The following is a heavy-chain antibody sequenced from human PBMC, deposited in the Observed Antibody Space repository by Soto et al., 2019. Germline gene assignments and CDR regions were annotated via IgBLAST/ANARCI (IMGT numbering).Heavy chain of an antibody. D-gene: IGHD6-13*01. Sequence: GASVKVSCKASGYTFTSYYMHWVRQAPGQGLEWMGIINPSGGSTSYAQKFQGRVTMTRDTSTSTVYMELSSLRSEDTAVYCCARIAAAGTTSYYFDYWGQGTQVTVSS. CDR2: INPSGGST. J-gene: IGHJ4*02. CDR1: GYTFTSYY. V-gene: IGHV1-46*01. CDR3: ARIAAAGTTSYYFDY.